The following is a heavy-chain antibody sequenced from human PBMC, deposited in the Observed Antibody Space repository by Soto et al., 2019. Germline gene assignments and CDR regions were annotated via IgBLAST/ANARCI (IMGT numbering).Heavy chain of an antibody. CDR3: ARALSYFVWFDP. CDR1: GFTFSSSA. D-gene: IGHD5-18*01. V-gene: IGHV1-58*01. Sequence: GASVKVSCKTSGFTFSSSAVHWVRQARGHSLQWIGWIDVGSANANYAQMLQDRVTITRDTSTSTAYMELSSLRPEDTAVYYCARALSYFVWFDPWGQGTLVTVSS. CDR2: IDVGSANA. J-gene: IGHJ5*02.